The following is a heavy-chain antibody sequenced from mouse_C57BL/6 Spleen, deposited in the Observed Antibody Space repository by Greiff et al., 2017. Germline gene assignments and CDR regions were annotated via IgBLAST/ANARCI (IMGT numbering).Heavy chain of an antibody. CDR2: ISTGGGST. CDR1: GFTFSDYY. CDR3: ARQDDGCRDY. V-gene: IGHV5-12*01. D-gene: IGHD2-3*01. Sequence: EVMLVESGGGLVQPGGSLKLSCAASGFTFSDYYMYWVRQTPEKRLEWVAYISTGGGSTYYPDTVKGRFTISRDNSYNTLYLQMSRLKSEDTAMDYCARQDDGCRDYWGQGTTLTVSS. J-gene: IGHJ2*01.